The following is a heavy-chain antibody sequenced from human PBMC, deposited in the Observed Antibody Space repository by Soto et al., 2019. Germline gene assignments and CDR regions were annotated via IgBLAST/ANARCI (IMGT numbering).Heavy chain of an antibody. V-gene: IGHV1-3*01. D-gene: IGHD3-3*01. Sequence: QVQLVQSGAEVQKPGASVKVSCKASGYTFTSYAMHWVRQAPGQRLEWMGWINAGNGNTKYSQKFQGRVTITRDTSASTAYMELSSLRSEDTAVYYCARGHDFWSGLYYMDVWGKGTTVTVSS. CDR3: ARGHDFWSGLYYMDV. CDR2: INAGNGNT. CDR1: GYTFTSYA. J-gene: IGHJ6*03.